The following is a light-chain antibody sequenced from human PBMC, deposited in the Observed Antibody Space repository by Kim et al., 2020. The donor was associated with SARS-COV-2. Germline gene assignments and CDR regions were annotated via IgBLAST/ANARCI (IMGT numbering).Light chain of an antibody. CDR3: QAWDTNTKYV. J-gene: IGLJ1*01. CDR1: GLGDKY. CDR2: QDN. Sequence: VAPGQTASITCSGDGLGDKYASWYQQRPGQSPVLVMYQDNKRPSGIPGRFSGSNSGNTATLTISGTQAMDEADYYCQAWDTNTKYVFGTGTKVTVL. V-gene: IGLV3-1*01.